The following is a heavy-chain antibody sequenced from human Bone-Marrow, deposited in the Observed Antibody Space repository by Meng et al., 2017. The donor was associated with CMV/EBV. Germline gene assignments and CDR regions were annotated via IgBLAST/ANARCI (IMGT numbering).Heavy chain of an antibody. CDR3: ARASFTTYDFWSGYFSPYYYYYGMDV. J-gene: IGHJ6*02. Sequence: GEVLKISCAASGFTFSSYWMHWVRQAPGKGLVWVSRINSDGSSTSYADSVKGRFTISRDNAKNTLYLQMNSLRAEDTAVYYCARASFTTYDFWSGYFSPYYYYYGMDVWGQGTTVTVSS. D-gene: IGHD3-3*01. CDR2: INSDGSST. V-gene: IGHV3-74*01. CDR1: GFTFSSYW.